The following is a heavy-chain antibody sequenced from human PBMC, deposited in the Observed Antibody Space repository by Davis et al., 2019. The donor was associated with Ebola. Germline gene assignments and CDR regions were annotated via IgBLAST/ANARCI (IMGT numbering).Heavy chain of an antibody. J-gene: IGHJ4*02. CDR3: ASVTTRGASFDY. CDR1: GGSFSGYY. Sequence: PGGSLRLSCAVYGGSFSGYYWSWIRQPPGTGLEWIGEVNHRGSTNYNPSLKSRVTISVDTSKNQFSLKLSSVTAADTAVYYCASVTTRGASFDYWGQGTLVTVSS. D-gene: IGHD3-22*01. CDR2: VNHRGST. V-gene: IGHV4-34*01.